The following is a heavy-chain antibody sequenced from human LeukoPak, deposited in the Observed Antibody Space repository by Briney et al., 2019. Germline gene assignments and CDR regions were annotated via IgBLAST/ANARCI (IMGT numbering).Heavy chain of an antibody. Sequence: SETLSLTCTVSGGSISSGSYYWSWIRQPAGKGLEWIGRIYTSGSTNYNPSLKSRVTMSVDTSKNQFSLKLSSVTAADTAVYYCARVRNCSSTSCPKGRNYYYYYMDVWGKGTTVTVSS. V-gene: IGHV4-61*02. CDR2: IYTSGST. CDR3: ARVRNCSSTSCPKGRNYYYYYMDV. CDR1: GGSISSGSYY. D-gene: IGHD2-2*01. J-gene: IGHJ6*03.